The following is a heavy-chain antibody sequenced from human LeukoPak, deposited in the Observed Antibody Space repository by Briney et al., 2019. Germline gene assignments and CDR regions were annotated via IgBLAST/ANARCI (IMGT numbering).Heavy chain of an antibody. Sequence: GGSLRLSCAASGFTFANYAISWVRQAPGKGLEWVSTLSHSGGDTYYADSVKGRFTISRDNSRNTLYRQMTSLRAEDTAVYYGAKMGAGSYYSSFDYWGQGTLVTVPS. CDR3: AKMGAGSYYSSFDY. J-gene: IGHJ4*02. CDR1: GFTFANYA. D-gene: IGHD3-10*01. V-gene: IGHV3-23*01. CDR2: LSHSGGDT.